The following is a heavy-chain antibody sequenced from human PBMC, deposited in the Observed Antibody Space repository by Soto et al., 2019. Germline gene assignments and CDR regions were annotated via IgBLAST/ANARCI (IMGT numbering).Heavy chain of an antibody. CDR1: GGSISSYY. CDR2: IYYSGST. J-gene: IGHJ6*03. CDR3: ARGREYCSGGSCYLRYYYYYYMDV. D-gene: IGHD2-15*01. Sequence: PSETLSLTCTVSGGSISSYYWSWIRQPPGKGLEWIGYIYYSGSTNYNPSLKSRVTISVDTSKNQFSLKLSSVTAADTAVYYCARGREYCSGGSCYLRYYYYYYMDVWGKGTTVTVSS. V-gene: IGHV4-59*01.